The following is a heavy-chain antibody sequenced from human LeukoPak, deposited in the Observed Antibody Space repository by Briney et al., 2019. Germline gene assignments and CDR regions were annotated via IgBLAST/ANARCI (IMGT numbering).Heavy chain of an antibody. CDR1: GYSFTSYW. Sequence: GESLKISCKGSGYSFTSYWIGWVRQMPGKGLEWMGIIYPGDSDTRYSPSFQGQVTISADKSISTAYLQWSSLKASDTAMYYCARIATVTTTDYYGMDVWGQGTTVTVSS. V-gene: IGHV5-51*01. CDR2: IYPGDSDT. D-gene: IGHD4-11*01. CDR3: ARIATVTTTDYYGMDV. J-gene: IGHJ6*02.